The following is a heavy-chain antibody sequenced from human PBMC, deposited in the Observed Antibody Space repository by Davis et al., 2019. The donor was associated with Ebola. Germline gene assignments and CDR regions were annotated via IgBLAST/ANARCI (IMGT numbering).Heavy chain of an antibody. J-gene: IGHJ4*02. CDR2: ISGSGGST. Sequence: GESLKISCAASGFTFSSYAMSWVRQAPGKGLEWVSAISGSGGSTYYADSVKGRFTISRDNSKNTLYLQMNSLRAEDTAVYYCAKFDCISTSCYGLDYWGQGTLVTVSS. CDR1: GFTFSSYA. D-gene: IGHD2-2*01. V-gene: IGHV3-23*01. CDR3: AKFDCISTSCYGLDY.